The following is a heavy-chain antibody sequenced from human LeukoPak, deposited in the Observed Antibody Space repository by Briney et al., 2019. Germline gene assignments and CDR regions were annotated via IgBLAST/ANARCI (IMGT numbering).Heavy chain of an antibody. V-gene: IGHV3-21*01. CDR2: ISSSSGYI. CDR1: GFTFSSYS. Sequence: GGSLRLSCAASGFTFSSYSMNWVRQAPGKGLEWVSSISSSSGYIYYADSVKGRFTISRDNAKNSLYLQMNSLRAEDTAVYYCARVSGGAGMVGATHWYYYYYMDVWGEGTTVTVSS. D-gene: IGHD1-26*01. CDR3: ARVSGGAGMVGATHWYYYYYMDV. J-gene: IGHJ6*03.